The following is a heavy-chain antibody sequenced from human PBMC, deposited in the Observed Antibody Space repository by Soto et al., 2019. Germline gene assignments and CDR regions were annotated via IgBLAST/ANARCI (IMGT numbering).Heavy chain of an antibody. CDR3: AAKLGTTHYFDF. CDR1: GDPVSSGSYY. CDR2: IYHTGST. V-gene: IGHV4-31*03. D-gene: IGHD7-27*01. Sequence: QVQLQESGPGLVQPSQTLSLTCSVSGDPVSSGSYYWTWVRQHPVMGLEWIGYIYHTGSTYYNPSFQCRFIRSLDTSKNQFSIHLYSVTAADTAVYFCAAKLGTTHYFDFWGQGSLVAVSS. J-gene: IGHJ4*02.